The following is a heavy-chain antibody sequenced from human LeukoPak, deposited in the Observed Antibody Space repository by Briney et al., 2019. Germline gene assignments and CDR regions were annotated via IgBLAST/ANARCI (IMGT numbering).Heavy chain of an antibody. CDR1: GYSFTSNY. J-gene: IGHJ4*02. CDR3: ARDPEAFDY. V-gene: IGHV1-46*01. CDR2: IYPRDGCT. Sequence: GASVKVSCKASGYSFTSNYIHWVRQAPGQGLEWMGMIYPRDGCTSYAQKFQGRVTVTRDTSTSTVHMELSGLRSEDTAVYYCARDPEAFDYWGQGTLVTVSS.